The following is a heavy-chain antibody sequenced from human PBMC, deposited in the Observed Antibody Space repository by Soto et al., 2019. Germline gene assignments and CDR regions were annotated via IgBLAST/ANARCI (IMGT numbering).Heavy chain of an antibody. J-gene: IGHJ5*02. Sequence: SETLSLTCTVSGGSISSGGYYWSWIRQHPGKGLEWIGYIYYSGSTYYNPSLKSRVTISVDTSKNQFSLKLSSVTAADTAVYYCARGRSYDNWFDPWGQGTRVTVS. CDR3: ARGRSYDNWFDP. CDR2: IYYSGST. CDR1: GGSISSGGYY. V-gene: IGHV4-31*03. D-gene: IGHD3-16*01.